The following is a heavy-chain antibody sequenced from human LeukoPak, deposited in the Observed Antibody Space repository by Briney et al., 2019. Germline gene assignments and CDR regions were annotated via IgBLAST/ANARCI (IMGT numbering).Heavy chain of an antibody. J-gene: IGHJ6*04. CDR1: GFTFSNYW. V-gene: IGHV3-7*01. CDR2: IKQEGIEK. Sequence: PGGSLRLSCAASGFTFSNYWMSWVRQPPGKGLEWVANIKQEGIEKYYVDSVKGRFTISRDNAKNSLYLQMNSLRAEDTAVYYCAELGITMIGGVWGKGTTVTISS. CDR3: AELGITMIGGV. D-gene: IGHD3-10*02.